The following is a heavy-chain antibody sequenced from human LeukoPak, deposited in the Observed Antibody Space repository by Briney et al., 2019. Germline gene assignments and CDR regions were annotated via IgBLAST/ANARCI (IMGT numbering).Heavy chain of an antibody. CDR2: ISAYNGNT. CDR1: GYTFTSYG. J-gene: IGHJ6*02. D-gene: IGHD2-21*01. Sequence: ASVKVSCKASGYTFTSYGISWVRRAPGQGLEWMGWISAYNGNTNYAQKLQGRVTMTTDTSTSTAYMELRSLRSDDTAVYYCARDLVKYYYYYGMDVWGQGTTVTVSS. CDR3: ARDLVKYYYYYGMDV. V-gene: IGHV1-18*01.